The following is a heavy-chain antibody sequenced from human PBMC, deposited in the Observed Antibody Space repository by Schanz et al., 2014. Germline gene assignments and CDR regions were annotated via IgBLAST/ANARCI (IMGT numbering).Heavy chain of an antibody. CDR3: ARELLPPYYYYYMDV. V-gene: IGHV3-66*02. D-gene: IGHD1-7*01. CDR1: GFTVSSNY. Sequence: EVHLVESGGGLVQPGGSLSLSCAASGFTVSSNYMSGVRRAPGRGLEWVSLIYSNGSTYYADSVKGRFIISRDNSKNTLCLQMNSLRAEDTAVYYCARELLPPYYYYYMDVWGKGTTVTVSS. J-gene: IGHJ6*03. CDR2: IYSNGST.